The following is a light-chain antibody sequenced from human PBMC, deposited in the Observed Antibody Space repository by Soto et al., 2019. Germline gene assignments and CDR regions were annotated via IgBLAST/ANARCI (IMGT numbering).Light chain of an antibody. V-gene: IGLV2-23*02. J-gene: IGLJ2*01. CDR3: CSYAGSGNYWI. Sequence: QSALTQPASVSGSPGQSITISCTGTNNDVGAFHLVSWYQQHPVKAPKLIIFGVTERPSGVSNRFSGSKSANTASLTISGLQAEDEGDYYYCSYAGSGNYWIFGGGTQLTVL. CDR2: GVT. CDR1: NNDVGAFHL.